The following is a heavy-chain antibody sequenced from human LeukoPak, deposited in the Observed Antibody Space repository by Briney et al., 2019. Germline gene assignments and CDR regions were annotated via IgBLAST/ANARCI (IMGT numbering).Heavy chain of an antibody. CDR3: AKCGNSGCHLIDY. V-gene: IGHV3-23*01. Sequence: GGSLRLSCAASGFTFNTNAMSCVRQAPGKGLEWVSAISGRTGGTYYADSVKGRFTISRDNSKSTLYLQMDSLRAEDTAVYYCAKCGNSGCHLIDYWGQGTLVTVSS. J-gene: IGHJ4*02. CDR2: ISGRTGGT. D-gene: IGHD5-12*01. CDR1: GFTFNTNA.